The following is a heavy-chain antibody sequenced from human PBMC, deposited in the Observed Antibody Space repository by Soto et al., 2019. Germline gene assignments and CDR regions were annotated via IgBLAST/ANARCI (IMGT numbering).Heavy chain of an antibody. CDR2: ISPGSRYP. CDR1: GFTFGDSY. J-gene: IGHJ5*02. D-gene: IGHD2-15*01. V-gene: IGHV3-11*06. Sequence: PVGSLRLSCAGSGFTFGDSYMSWIRQAPGKGLEWLSYISPGSRYPAYADSAKGRFTVSRDNAKRSLYLQMMSLTAEDTAIYYCVRGGGGGLFDPWGQGTMVTVSS. CDR3: VRGGGGGLFDP.